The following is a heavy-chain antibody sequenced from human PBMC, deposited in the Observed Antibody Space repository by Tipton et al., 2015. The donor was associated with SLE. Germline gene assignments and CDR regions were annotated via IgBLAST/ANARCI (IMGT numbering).Heavy chain of an antibody. CDR3: ASGSGVAPWYFDY. CDR2: IYYSGST. V-gene: IGHV4-31*03. CDR1: GGSISSGGYY. Sequence: TLSLTCIVSGGSISSGGYYWSWIRQHPGKGLEWIGYIYYSGSTYYNPSLKSRVTISVDTSKNQFSLKLSSVTAADTAVYYCASGSGVAPWYFDYWGQGTLVTVSS. D-gene: IGHD1-26*01. J-gene: IGHJ4*02.